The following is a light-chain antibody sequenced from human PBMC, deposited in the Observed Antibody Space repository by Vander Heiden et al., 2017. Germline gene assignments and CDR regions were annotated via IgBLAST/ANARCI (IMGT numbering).Light chain of an antibody. Sequence: DIQMTQSPSSLSASVGDRVTIPCRESQSISSYLNWYQQKPGKAPKLLIYAASSLQSGFPSRFSGSGSGTDFTLTISSLQPEDFATYYCQQSYSTPLTFGGETKVEIK. V-gene: IGKV1-39*01. CDR2: AAS. CDR3: QQSYSTPLT. CDR1: QSISSY. J-gene: IGKJ4*01.